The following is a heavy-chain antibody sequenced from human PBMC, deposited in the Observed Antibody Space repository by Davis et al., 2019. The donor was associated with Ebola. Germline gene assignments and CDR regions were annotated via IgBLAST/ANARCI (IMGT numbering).Heavy chain of an antibody. CDR1: GFTFSSYA. CDR3: SPSYGGKDY. D-gene: IGHD4-23*01. J-gene: IGHJ4*02. CDR2: IGGSGGIT. V-gene: IGHV3-23*01. Sequence: PGGSLRLSCAASGFTFSSYAMSWVRQAPGKGLEWVSTIGGSGGITYHADSVKGRSTISRDNSNNTVYLQMNSLKTEDTAVYYCSPSYGGKDYWGQGTLVTVSS.